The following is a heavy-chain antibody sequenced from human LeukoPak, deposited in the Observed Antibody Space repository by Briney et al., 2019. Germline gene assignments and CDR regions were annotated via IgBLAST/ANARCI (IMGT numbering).Heavy chain of an antibody. CDR2: LKSGGESA. J-gene: IGHJ4*02. CDR3: AKGSVGKCGAGGCYPFDF. V-gene: IGHV3-23*01. Sequence: GPSLRLSCVRAGLIFTIYAMSWFRQAPGKGLEWVSDLKSGGESAAYTDSVRGRFTISRDNSRNTLYLQMNSLRVEDTALYYCAKGSVGKCGAGGCYPFDFWGQGTLVTVSS. D-gene: IGHD2-15*01. CDR1: GLIFTIYA.